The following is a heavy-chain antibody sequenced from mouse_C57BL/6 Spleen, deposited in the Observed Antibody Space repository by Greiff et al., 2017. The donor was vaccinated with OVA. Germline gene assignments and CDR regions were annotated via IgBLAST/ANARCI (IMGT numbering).Heavy chain of an antibody. CDR2: IYPGDGDT. J-gene: IGHJ4*01. D-gene: IGHD1-1*01. CDR1: GYAFSSSW. CDR3: ARDYYGSSYVGAMDY. Sequence: QVQLQQSGPELVKPGASVKISCKASGYAFSSSWMNWVKQRPGKGLEWIGRIYPGDGDTNYNGKFKGKATLTADKSSSTAYMQLSSLTSEDSAVYFCARDYYGSSYVGAMDYWGQGTSVTVSS. V-gene: IGHV1-82*01.